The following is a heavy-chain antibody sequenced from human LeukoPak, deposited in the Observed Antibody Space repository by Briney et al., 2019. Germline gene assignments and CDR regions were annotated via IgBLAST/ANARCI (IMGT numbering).Heavy chain of an antibody. CDR3: ARAWRSRDWFDP. CDR1: GFTFSSYA. CDR2: ISYDGSNK. D-gene: IGHD5-24*01. Sequence: GRSLRLSCVASGFTFSSYAMHRVRQAPGKGLEWVAVISYDGSNKYYADSVKGRFTISRDNSKNTLYLQMNSLRAEDTAVYYRARAWRSRDWFDPWGQGTLVTVSS. V-gene: IGHV3-30*04. J-gene: IGHJ5*02.